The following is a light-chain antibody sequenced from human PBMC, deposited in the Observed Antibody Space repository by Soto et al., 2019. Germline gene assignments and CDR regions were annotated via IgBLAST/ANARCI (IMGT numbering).Light chain of an antibody. J-gene: IGKJ4*01. CDR2: GAS. Sequence: ETVMTQSPATLSVSPGERATLSCRASRSISSNLAWYQQKPGQAPRLLIYGASTRATGIPARFTGSGSGTEFTLTISSLQSEDFAVYYCQRYNNWPLTFGGGTKVEIK. CDR1: RSISSN. CDR3: QRYNNWPLT. V-gene: IGKV3-15*01.